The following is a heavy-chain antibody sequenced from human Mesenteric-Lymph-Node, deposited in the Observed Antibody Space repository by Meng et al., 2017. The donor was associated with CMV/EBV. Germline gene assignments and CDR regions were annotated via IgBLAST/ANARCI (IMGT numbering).Heavy chain of an antibody. CDR1: GGSISSYY. Sequence: SETLSLTCTVSGGSISSYYWSWIRQPPGKGLEWIGYIYYSGSTNYNPSLKSRVTISVDTSKNQFSLKLSSVTAADTAVYYCARRESVEVYIYEPGDYWGQGTLVTVSS. CDR2: IYYSGST. D-gene: IGHD5-18*01. CDR3: ARRESVEVYIYEPGDY. J-gene: IGHJ4*02. V-gene: IGHV4-59*01.